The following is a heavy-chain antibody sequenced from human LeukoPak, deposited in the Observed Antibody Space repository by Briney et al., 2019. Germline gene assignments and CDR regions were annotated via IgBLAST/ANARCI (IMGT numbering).Heavy chain of an antibody. CDR2: INGDGTKT. Sequence: GGSLRLSCASSGFIFSSHRMHWVRQAPGKGLEWASRINGDGTKTNYADSVKGRFIVSRDNARNTLFLQMNSLRDEDTAVYYCAREGPLDYWGQGTLVTVSS. CDR3: AREGPLDY. V-gene: IGHV3-74*01. J-gene: IGHJ4*02. CDR1: GFIFSSHR.